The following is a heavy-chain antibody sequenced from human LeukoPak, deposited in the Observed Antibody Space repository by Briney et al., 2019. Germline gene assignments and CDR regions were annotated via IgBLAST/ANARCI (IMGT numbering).Heavy chain of an antibody. CDR1: GGSFSGYY. Sequence: SETLPLTCAVYGGSFSGYYWSWIRQPPGKGLEWIGEINHSGSTNYNPSLKSRVTISVDTSKNQFSLKLSSVTAADTAVYYCARGPRIAAAGNDYYYYYGMDVWGQGTTVTVSS. CDR2: INHSGST. V-gene: IGHV4-34*01. D-gene: IGHD6-13*01. CDR3: ARGPRIAAAGNDYYYYYGMDV. J-gene: IGHJ6*02.